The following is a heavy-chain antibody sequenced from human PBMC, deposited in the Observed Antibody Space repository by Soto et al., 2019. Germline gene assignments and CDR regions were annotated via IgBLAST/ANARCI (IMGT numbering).Heavy chain of an antibody. D-gene: IGHD2-2*01. CDR1: GFTFSDYY. J-gene: IGHJ4*02. V-gene: IGHV3-11*01. CDR3: AGRCDGTNCLAHFDY. Sequence: GGSLRLSCAASGFTFSDYYMSWIRQAPGKGLEWVSYISSSGSTIYYADSVKGRFTISRDNAKNSLYLQMNSLRAEDTAVYYCAGRCDGTNCLAHFDYWGQGTLVTVSS. CDR2: ISSSGSTI.